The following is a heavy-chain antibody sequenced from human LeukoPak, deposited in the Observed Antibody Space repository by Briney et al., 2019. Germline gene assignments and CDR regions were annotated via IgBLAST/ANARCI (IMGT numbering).Heavy chain of an antibody. V-gene: IGHV1-8*01. D-gene: IGHD3-10*01. CDR3: AGITMVRGVIDPDYYYGMDV. J-gene: IGHJ6*02. CDR2: MNPNSGNT. CDR1: GYTFTSYD. Sequence: EASVKVFCKASGYTFTSYDINWVRQATGQGLEWMGWMNPNSGNTGYAQKFQGRVTMTRNTSISTAYMELSSLRSEDTAVYYCAGITMVRGVIDPDYYYGMDVWGQGTTVTVSS.